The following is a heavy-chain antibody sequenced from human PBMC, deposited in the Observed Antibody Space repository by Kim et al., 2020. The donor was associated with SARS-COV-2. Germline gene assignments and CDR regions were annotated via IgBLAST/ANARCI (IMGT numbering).Heavy chain of an antibody. CDR3: ARGLTASYYYDSSGFGV. Sequence: LKSRVTISVDTSKHQFSLKLSSVTAADTAVYYCARGLTASYYYDSSGFGVWGQGTLVTVSS. J-gene: IGHJ4*02. D-gene: IGHD3-22*01. V-gene: IGHV4-30-2*05.